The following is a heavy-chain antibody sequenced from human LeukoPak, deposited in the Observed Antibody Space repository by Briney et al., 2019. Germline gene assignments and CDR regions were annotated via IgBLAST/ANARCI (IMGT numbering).Heavy chain of an antibody. CDR3: ARDNDSWYWFDP. CDR2: IIPIFGTA. CDR1: GGTFSSYA. J-gene: IGHJ5*02. D-gene: IGHD6-13*01. V-gene: IGHV1-69*05. Sequence: GASVKVSCKAFGGTFSSYAISWVRQAPGQGLEWMGGIIPIFGTANYAQKFQGRVTMTRDTSISTAYMELSRLRSDDTAVYYCARDNDSWYWFDPWGQGTLVTVSS.